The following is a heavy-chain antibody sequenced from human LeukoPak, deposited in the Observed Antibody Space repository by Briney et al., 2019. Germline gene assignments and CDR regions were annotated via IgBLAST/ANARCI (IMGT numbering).Heavy chain of an antibody. CDR1: GFTVSNNY. V-gene: IGHV3-33*08. D-gene: IGHD3-22*01. Sequence: GGSLRLSCAASGFTVSNNYMTWVRQAPGKGLEWVAVIWYDGSNKYYADSVKGRFTISRDNSKNTLYLQMNSLRAEDTAVYYCARDPVEKSRSSDLYYPHYRGQGTLVTVSS. CDR3: ARDPVEKSRSSDLYYPHY. J-gene: IGHJ4*02. CDR2: IWYDGSNK.